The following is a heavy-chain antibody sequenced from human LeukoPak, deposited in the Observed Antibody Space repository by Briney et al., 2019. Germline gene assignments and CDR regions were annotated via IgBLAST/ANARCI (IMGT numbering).Heavy chain of an antibody. V-gene: IGHV3-74*01. CDR3: AKAIGYSYGPYYFDY. D-gene: IGHD5-18*01. CDR1: GFIFSDYW. J-gene: IGHJ4*02. Sequence: GGSLRLSYGVSGFIFSDYWMHWVRQAPGKGLLWVARINTDGSSISYADSVKGRFTISRDNSKNTLYLQMNSLRAEDTAVYYCAKAIGYSYGPYYFDYWGQGTLVTVSS. CDR2: INTDGSSI.